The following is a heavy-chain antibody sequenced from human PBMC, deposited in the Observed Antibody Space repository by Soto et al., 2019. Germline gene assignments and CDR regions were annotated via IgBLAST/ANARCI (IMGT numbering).Heavy chain of an antibody. Sequence: SETLSLTCTVSGGSISSGDYYWSCIRQPIGKGLEWIGYSYDSGSTYYNPSLKSRVTISVDTSKNQFSLKLSSVTAADTAVYYCARHGVVYSSSFAYYGMAVWGQGTTVTISS. CDR1: GGSISSGDYY. V-gene: IGHV4-30-4*01. CDR3: ARHGVVYSSSFAYYGMAV. CDR2: SYDSGST. J-gene: IGHJ6*02. D-gene: IGHD6-13*01.